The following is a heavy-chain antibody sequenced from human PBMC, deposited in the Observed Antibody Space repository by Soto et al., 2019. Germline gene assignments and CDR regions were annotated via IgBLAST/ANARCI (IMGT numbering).Heavy chain of an antibody. CDR3: ARLYCSSTSCLNLFDS. J-gene: IGHJ5*01. Sequence: PGGSLRLSCAASGFTVSSNYMSWVRQAPGKGLEWISIIYSAGNTYYADSVKGRFTISRDNSKNTLYLQMNSLGAEDTAVYYCARLYCSSTSCLNLFDSWGQGTLVTVSS. CDR1: GFTVSSNY. CDR2: IYSAGNT. V-gene: IGHV3-66*01. D-gene: IGHD2-2*01.